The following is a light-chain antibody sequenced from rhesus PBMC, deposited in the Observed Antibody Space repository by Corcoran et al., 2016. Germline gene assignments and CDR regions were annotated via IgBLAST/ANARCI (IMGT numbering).Light chain of an antibody. Sequence: DIQMTQSPSSLSASVGDRVTITCRASQAIFNDLAWYQQKPGQTPQLLIYEGSTLQNGIPSGFSGSGSGTDFTLAISSLQSEDLATYYCQHYSSPPFSFGQGSKVEI. CDR2: EGS. CDR1: QAIFND. J-gene: IGKJ2*01. CDR3: QHYSSPPFS. V-gene: IGKV1-21*01.